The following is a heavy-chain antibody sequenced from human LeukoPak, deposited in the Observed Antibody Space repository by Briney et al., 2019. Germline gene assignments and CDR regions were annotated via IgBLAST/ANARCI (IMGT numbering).Heavy chain of an antibody. CDR2: INHSGST. D-gene: IGHD3-16*02. CDR1: GGSFSGYY. CDR3: ARDQLVMITFGGVIEQRYYGMDV. V-gene: IGHV4-34*01. J-gene: IGHJ6*02. Sequence: SETLSLTCAVYGGSFSGYYWSWIRQPPGKGLEWIGEINHSGSTNYNPSLKSRVTISVDTSKNQFSLKLSSVTAADTAVDYCARDQLVMITFGGVIEQRYYGMDVWGQGTTVTVSS.